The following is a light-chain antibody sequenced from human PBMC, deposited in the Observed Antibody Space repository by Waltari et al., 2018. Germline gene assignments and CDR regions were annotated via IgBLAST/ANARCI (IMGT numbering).Light chain of an antibody. CDR1: SSDIGNYNY. CDR2: EVS. CDR3: SSYTNRATLRV. V-gene: IGLV2-14*01. J-gene: IGLJ1*01. Sequence: QSALAQPASVSGSPGQSIPISCPGTSSDIGNYNYVSWYQPPPGKAPTLILYEVSDRPSGVSRRFSGSKSGNKATLTISGLQADDEADYYCSSYTNRATLRVFGTGTKVTVL.